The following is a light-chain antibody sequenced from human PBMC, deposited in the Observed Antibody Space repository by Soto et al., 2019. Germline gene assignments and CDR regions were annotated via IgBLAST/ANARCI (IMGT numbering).Light chain of an antibody. CDR1: QNIHTN. CDR2: GAS. CDR3: QQYYNWPRT. V-gene: IGKV3-15*01. J-gene: IGKJ5*01. Sequence: EIVMTQSPATLSVSPGERATLSCRASQNIHTNLAWYQQKPGQAPRLLFYGASTRATGLPARFSGGGSGTEFTLAINSLQAEDSAVYYCQQYYNWPRTFGQGTRLEIK.